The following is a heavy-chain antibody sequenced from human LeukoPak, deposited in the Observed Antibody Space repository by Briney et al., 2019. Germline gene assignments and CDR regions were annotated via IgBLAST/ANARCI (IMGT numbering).Heavy chain of an antibody. J-gene: IGHJ3*02. V-gene: IGHV4-34*01. CDR1: GGSFSGYY. Sequence: SETLSLTCAVYGGSFSGYYWSWIRQAPGKGLEWIGEINHSGSTNYNPSLKSRVTMSADTSKNQFSLKLSSVTAADTAVYYCARRGLGGLVPALKSKRKAFDIWGQGTMVTVSS. CDR2: INHSGST. CDR3: ARRGLGGLVPALKSKRKAFDI. D-gene: IGHD2-2*01.